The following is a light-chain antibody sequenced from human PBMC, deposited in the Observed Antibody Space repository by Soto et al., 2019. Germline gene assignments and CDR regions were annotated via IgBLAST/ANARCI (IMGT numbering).Light chain of an antibody. V-gene: IGLV1-40*01. Sequence: QSALTQPPSVSGAPGQRVTISCTGSSSNIGAGYDVHWYQQLPGTAPKLLVYTNSNRPSGVPDRFSGSKSGTSASLAITGLHAEDEADYYCQSYDSSLSGFVFGTGTKLTVL. CDR3: QSYDSSLSGFV. CDR1: SSNIGAGYD. CDR2: TNS. J-gene: IGLJ1*01.